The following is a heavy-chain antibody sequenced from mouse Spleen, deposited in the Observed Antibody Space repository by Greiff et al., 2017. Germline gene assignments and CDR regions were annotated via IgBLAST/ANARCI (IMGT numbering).Heavy chain of an antibody. CDR3: ARGFDY. CDR1: GYTFTDYY. J-gene: IGHJ2*01. CDR2: INPNNGGT. V-gene: IGHV1-26*01. Sequence: VQLQQSEPELVKPGASVKISCKASGYTFTDYYMNWVKQSHGKSLEWIGDINPNNGGTSYNQKFKGKATLTVDKSSSTAYMELRSLTSEDSAVYYCARGFDYWGQGTTLTVSS.